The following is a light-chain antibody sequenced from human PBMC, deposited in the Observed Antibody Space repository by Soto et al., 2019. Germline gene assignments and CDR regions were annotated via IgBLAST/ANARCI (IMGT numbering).Light chain of an antibody. V-gene: IGKV1-5*01. CDR1: QNINNR. J-gene: IGKJ1*01. CDR2: DAS. CDR3: QHTRT. Sequence: DFHMTQSPPTLSASVGDRVTITCRASQNINNRVAWYQQKPVKAPKFLIDDASPLQRGVPSRFSGSGFGTEFSLTISSLQPDDFGSYYCQHTRTFGQGT.